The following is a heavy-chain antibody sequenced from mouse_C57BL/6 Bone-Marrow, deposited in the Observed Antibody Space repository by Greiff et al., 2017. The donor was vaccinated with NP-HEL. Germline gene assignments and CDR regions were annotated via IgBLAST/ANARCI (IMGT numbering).Heavy chain of an antibody. CDR3: ARDLGLFDY. V-gene: IGHV3-6*01. CDR2: ISYDGSN. D-gene: IGHD4-1*01. Sequence: ESGPGLVKPSQSLSLTCSVTGYSITSGYYWNWIRQFPGNKLEWMGYISYDGSNNYNPSLKNRISITRDTSKNQFFLKLNSVTTEDTATYYCARDLGLFDYWGQGTTLTVSS. CDR1: GYSITSGYY. J-gene: IGHJ2*01.